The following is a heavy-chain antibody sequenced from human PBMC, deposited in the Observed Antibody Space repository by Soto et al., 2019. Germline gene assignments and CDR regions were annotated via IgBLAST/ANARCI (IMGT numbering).Heavy chain of an antibody. CDR2: IYYSGST. CDR3: AKNDDNGYSYHGMGV. V-gene: IGHV4-59*01. CDR1: GGYINSYY. Sequence: SETLSLTCTVSGGYINSYYWNWIRQPPGKGLEWIGYIYYSGSTNYNPSLKSRVVISVDTSKNQFSLKLRSVTAADTAMYYCAKNDDNGYSYHGMGVWGQGTTVTVSS. J-gene: IGHJ6*01. D-gene: IGHD4-17*01.